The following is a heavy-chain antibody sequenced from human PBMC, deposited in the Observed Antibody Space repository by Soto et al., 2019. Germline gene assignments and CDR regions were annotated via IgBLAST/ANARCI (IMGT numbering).Heavy chain of an antibody. Sequence: GGSLRLSCAASGFTFSSYAMSWVRQAPGKGLEWVSAISGSGGSTYYADSVKGRFTISRDNSKNTLYLQMNSLRAEDTAVYYCAKDRGPITMVRGAVDYWDQGTLVTVSS. J-gene: IGHJ4*02. CDR3: AKDRGPITMVRGAVDY. CDR1: GFTFSSYA. D-gene: IGHD3-10*01. V-gene: IGHV3-23*01. CDR2: ISGSGGST.